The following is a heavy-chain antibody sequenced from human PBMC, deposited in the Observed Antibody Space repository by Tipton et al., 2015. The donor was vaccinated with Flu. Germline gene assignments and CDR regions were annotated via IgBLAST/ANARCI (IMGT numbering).Heavy chain of an antibody. D-gene: IGHD2-8*01. V-gene: IGHV1-2*02. CDR1: GYAFNGYY. CDR2: INLDSGDT. J-gene: IGHJ4*02. CDR3: AREMGEFES. Sequence: QLVQSGAEVKKPGASVKASCSASGYAFNGYYMHWVRQAPGQGLEWMGWINLDSGDTVYEQKFEGRVTMTRDTSISTAYMELSRLRFDDTAVYYCAREMGEFESWGQGTLVTVSS.